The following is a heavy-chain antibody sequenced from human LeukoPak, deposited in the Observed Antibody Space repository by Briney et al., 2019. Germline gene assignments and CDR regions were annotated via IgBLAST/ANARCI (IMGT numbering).Heavy chain of an antibody. D-gene: IGHD3-22*01. CDR2: ISSSSSYI. J-gene: IGHJ4*02. CDR1: GFTFSSYS. CDR3: ARSSAYDSSGTTGY. V-gene: IGHV3-21*01. Sequence: GGSLRLSCAASGFTFSSYSMNWVRQAPGKGLEWVSSISSSSSYIYYADSVKGRFTISRDNAKNSLYLQMNSLRAEDTAVYYCARSSAYDSSGTTGYWGQGTLVTVSP.